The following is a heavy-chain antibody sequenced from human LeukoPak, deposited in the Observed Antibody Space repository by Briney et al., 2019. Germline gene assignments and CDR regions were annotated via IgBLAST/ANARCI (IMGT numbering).Heavy chain of an antibody. CDR3: ARGRGFIIGY. CDR1: GFTLSSNW. J-gene: IGHJ4*02. Sequence: GGSLRLSCAASGFTLSSNWMNWVRQAPGKGLEWVAIIKQDGSEKYYVDSVKGRFTISRDNAKNSLYLQMNSLRAEDTAVYYCARGRGFIIGYWGQGTLVTVSS. CDR2: IKQDGSEK. D-gene: IGHD3-22*01. V-gene: IGHV3-7*01.